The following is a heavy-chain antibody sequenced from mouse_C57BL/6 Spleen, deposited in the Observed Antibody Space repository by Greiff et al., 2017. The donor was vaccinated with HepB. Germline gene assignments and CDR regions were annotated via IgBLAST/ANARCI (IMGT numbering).Heavy chain of an antibody. CDR1: GYAFSSYW. CDR3: ARSGYGSSMDY. D-gene: IGHD1-1*01. J-gene: IGHJ4*01. Sequence: VQLQQSGAELVKPGASVKISCKASGYAFSSYWMNWVKQRPGKGLEWIGQIYPGDGDTNYNGKFKGKATLTADKSSSTAYMQLSSLTSEDSAVYFCARSGYGSSMDYWGQGTSVTVSS. V-gene: IGHV1-80*01. CDR2: IYPGDGDT.